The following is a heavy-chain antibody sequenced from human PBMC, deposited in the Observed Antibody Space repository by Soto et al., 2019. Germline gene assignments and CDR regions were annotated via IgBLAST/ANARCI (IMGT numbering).Heavy chain of an antibody. D-gene: IGHD3-22*01. CDR3: ARLPHYYDSSGYYYEDAFDI. J-gene: IGHJ3*02. Sequence: PGESLKISCKRSGYSFTSYWIGWVRQMPGKGLEWMGIIYPGDSDTRYSPSFQGQVTISADKSISTAYLQWSSLKASDTAMYYCARLPHYYDSSGYYYEDAFDIWGQGTMVTVSS. CDR1: GYSFTSYW. V-gene: IGHV5-51*01. CDR2: IYPGDSDT.